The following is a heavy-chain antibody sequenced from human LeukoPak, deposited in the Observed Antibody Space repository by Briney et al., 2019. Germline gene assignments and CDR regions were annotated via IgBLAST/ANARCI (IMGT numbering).Heavy chain of an antibody. V-gene: IGHV1-2*02. CDR2: INPNSGGT. J-gene: IGHJ5*02. Sequence: ASVKVSCKASGYTFTGYYMHWVRQAPGQGLEWMGWINPNSGGTNYAQKFQGRVTMTRDASISTAYRELSRLRSDDTAVYYCASPLGMYNWIDGWFGPWGQGTLVTVSS. CDR1: GYTFTGYY. D-gene: IGHD1-20*01. CDR3: ASPLGMYNWIDGWFGP.